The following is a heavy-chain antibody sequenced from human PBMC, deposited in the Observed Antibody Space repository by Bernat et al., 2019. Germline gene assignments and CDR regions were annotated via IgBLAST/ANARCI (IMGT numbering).Heavy chain of an antibody. CDR3: AKDQSYGSALPDAFDI. CDR2: SSGSGGST. Sequence: EVQLVESGGGLVQPGGSLRLSCAASGFTFSSYAMSWVRQAPGKGLGWVSGSSGSGGSTYYADSVTGRFNSSREKSKTALYLEVNSLRAEDTAVDYCAKDQSYGSALPDAFDIWGEGTMVTVSS. D-gene: IGHD5-18*01. J-gene: IGHJ3*02. CDR1: GFTFSSYA. V-gene: IGHV3-23*04.